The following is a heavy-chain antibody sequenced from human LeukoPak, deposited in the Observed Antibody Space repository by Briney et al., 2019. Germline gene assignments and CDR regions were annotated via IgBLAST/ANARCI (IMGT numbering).Heavy chain of an antibody. D-gene: IGHD1-26*01. V-gene: IGHV1-2*06. CDR3: AASGSPAIFRDY. CDR2: INPNSGGT. Sequence: EASMKVSCKASGYTFTGYYMHWVRQAPGQGLEWMGRINPNSGGTNYAQKFQGRVTMTRDTSISTAYMELSRLRSDDTAVYYCAASGSPAIFRDYWGQGTLVTVSS. J-gene: IGHJ4*02. CDR1: GYTFTGYY.